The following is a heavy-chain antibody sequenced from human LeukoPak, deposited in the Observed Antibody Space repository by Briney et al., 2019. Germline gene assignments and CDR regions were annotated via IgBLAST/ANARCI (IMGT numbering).Heavy chain of an antibody. V-gene: IGHV4-59*01. CDR1: GGSISSYY. CDR3: AREWESWFDP. CDR2: IYYSGST. J-gene: IGHJ5*02. D-gene: IGHD1-26*01. Sequence: SETLSLTCTVSGGSISSYYWSWIRQPPGKGLEWVGYIYYSGSTNYNPSLKSRVTISGDTSKNQFSLKLSCVTAADTAVYYCAREWESWFDPWGQGTLVTVS.